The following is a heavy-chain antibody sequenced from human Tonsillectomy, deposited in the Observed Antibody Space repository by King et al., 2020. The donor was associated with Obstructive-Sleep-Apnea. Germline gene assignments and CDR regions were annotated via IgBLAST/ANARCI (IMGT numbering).Heavy chain of an antibody. J-gene: IGHJ4*02. V-gene: IGHV3-20*01. CDR2: LNCNGGST. CDR3: ARRPQRLAAAAIPPFDY. CDR1: GFTFDDYG. Sequence: EVQLVESGGGVVRPGGSLRLSCAASGFTFDDYGMSWVRQAPGKGLEWVSGLNCNGGSTGYAASVKGRFTISRDNAKNSLYLQMNSLRAEDTAWYHCARRPQRLAAAAIPPFDYWGQGTLVTVSS. D-gene: IGHD6-13*01.